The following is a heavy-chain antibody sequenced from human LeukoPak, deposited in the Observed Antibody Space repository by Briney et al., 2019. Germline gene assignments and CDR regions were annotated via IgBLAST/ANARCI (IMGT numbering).Heavy chain of an antibody. Sequence: PGRSLRLSCAASGFTFSSYAMHWVRQAPGKGLEWVAVISYDGSNKYYADSVKGRFTISRDNSKNTLYLQMNSLRAEDTAVYYCARDRSYGSDKNGPHKVWGQGTTVIVSS. CDR2: ISYDGSNK. D-gene: IGHD3-10*01. CDR1: GFTFSSYA. J-gene: IGHJ6*02. CDR3: ARDRSYGSDKNGPHKV. V-gene: IGHV3-30-3*01.